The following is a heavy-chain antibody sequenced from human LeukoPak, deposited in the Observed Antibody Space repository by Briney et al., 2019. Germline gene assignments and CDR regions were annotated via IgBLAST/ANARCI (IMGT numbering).Heavy chain of an antibody. CDR1: GFTVSSNY. CDR3: ARSPTAVAGYYYYGMDV. Sequence: GGSLRLSCAASGFTVSSNYMSWVRQAPGKGLEWVSVIYSGGSTYYADSVKGRFTISRDNSKNTLYLQMNSLRAEDTAVYYCARSPTAVAGYYYYGMDVWGQGTTVTVSS. CDR2: IYSGGST. D-gene: IGHD6-19*01. J-gene: IGHJ6*02. V-gene: IGHV3-53*01.